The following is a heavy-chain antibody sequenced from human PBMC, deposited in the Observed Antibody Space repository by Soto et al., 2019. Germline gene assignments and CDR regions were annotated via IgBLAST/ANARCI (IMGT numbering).Heavy chain of an antibody. J-gene: IGHJ6*02. CDR3: ARNPAKRQRLVLGGMEV. CDR1: GFTFSRYG. D-gene: IGHD6-25*01. Sequence: GGSLRLSCAASGFTFSRYGMHCVRQAPGKGLEWVAFIWYDGSNEYYADSLKGLFTISRDNSKNTLYLQMNSLRAEDTAVYYCARNPAKRQRLVLGGMEVSGQGTTVTVSS. CDR2: IWYDGSNE. V-gene: IGHV3-30*02.